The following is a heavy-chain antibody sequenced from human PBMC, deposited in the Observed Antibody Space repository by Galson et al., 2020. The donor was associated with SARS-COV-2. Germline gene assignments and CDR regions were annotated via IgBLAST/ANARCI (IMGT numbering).Heavy chain of an antibody. Sequence: GESLKISCAASGFTFSSYEMNWVRQAPGKGLEWVSYISSSGSTIYYADSVKGRFTISRGNAKNSLYLQMNSLRAEDTAVYYCARRTYSSGLDYWGQGTLVTVSS. J-gene: IGHJ4*02. D-gene: IGHD6-19*01. CDR1: GFTFSSYE. V-gene: IGHV3-48*03. CDR2: ISSSGSTI. CDR3: ARRTYSSGLDY.